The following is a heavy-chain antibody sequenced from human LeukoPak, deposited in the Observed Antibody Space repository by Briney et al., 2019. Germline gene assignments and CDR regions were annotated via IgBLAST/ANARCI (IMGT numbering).Heavy chain of an antibody. CDR3: ARDMPWGRGQPVYFDY. Sequence: GASVKVSCKASGYTFTSYYMHWVRQAPGQGLEWMGRIIPILGIANYAQKFQGRVTITADKPTSTAYMELSSLRSEDTAVYYCARDMPWGRGQPVYFDYWGQGTLVTVSS. CDR2: IIPILGIA. J-gene: IGHJ4*02. V-gene: IGHV1-69*04. CDR1: GYTFTSYY. D-gene: IGHD2-2*01.